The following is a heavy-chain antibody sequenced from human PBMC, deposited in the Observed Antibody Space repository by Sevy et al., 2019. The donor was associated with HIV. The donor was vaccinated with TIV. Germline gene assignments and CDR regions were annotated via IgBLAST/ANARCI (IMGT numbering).Heavy chain of an antibody. V-gene: IGHV5-51*01. D-gene: IGHD2-2*01. J-gene: IGHJ4*02. CDR1: GYTFTNYW. CDR2: IYPGDSDT. Sequence: GESLKISCKGSGYTFTNYWIGWVRQMPGKGLEWMGIIYPGDSDTRYSPSFQGQVTISAYKSISTAYLQWSSLKASDTAMYYCARYPIVVVPAAEYYFDYWGQGTLVTVSS. CDR3: ARYPIVVVPAAEYYFDY.